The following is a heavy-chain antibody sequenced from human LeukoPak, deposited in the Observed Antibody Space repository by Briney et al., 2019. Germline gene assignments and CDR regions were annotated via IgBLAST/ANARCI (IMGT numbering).Heavy chain of an antibody. J-gene: IGHJ4*02. V-gene: IGHV1-2*02. CDR1: GYIFTSYV. CDR3: ARVSLWPDVTLNY. D-gene: IGHD3-10*02. Sequence: GASVKVSFMASGYIFTSYVISEVRQARGRGLEGMGWINPNSGGTNYAQKFQGRVTMTTETSISTAYMELSRLTSDDTAVYYCARVSLWPDVTLNYWGQGNLVTVSS. CDR2: INPNSGGT.